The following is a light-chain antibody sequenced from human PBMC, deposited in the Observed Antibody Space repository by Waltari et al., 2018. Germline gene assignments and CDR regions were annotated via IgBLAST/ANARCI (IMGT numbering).Light chain of an antibody. V-gene: IGLV3-10*01. J-gene: IGLJ3*02. CDR2: EDF. CDR1: ALPKKS. CDR3: FSTDTSGDHRV. Sequence: SYELTQPPSVSVSPGQTARITCPGDALPKKSASWYQQKSGQAPVLVIYEDFKRPSGIPERFSGSSSGTMATLTISGAQVEDEADYYCFSTDTSGDHRVFGGGTKLTVL.